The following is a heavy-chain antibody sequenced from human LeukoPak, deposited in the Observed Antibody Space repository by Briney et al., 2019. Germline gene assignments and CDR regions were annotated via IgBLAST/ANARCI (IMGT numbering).Heavy chain of an antibody. CDR1: GFMFSSYA. CDR2: VRYDGSNK. V-gene: IGHV3-30*02. Sequence: GGSLRHSCAASGFMFSSYAMHWVRQAPGKGLEWVAFVRYDGSNKYYADYVKGRFTISRDNSNNALYLQMNSLRGEDTAIYYCARDFRATVVTAGPDYWGQGTLVTVSS. J-gene: IGHJ4*02. CDR3: ARDFRATVVTAGPDY. D-gene: IGHD4-23*01.